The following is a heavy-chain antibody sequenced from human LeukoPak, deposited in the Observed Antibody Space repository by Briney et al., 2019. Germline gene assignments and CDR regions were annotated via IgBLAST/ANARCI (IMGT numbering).Heavy chain of an antibody. D-gene: IGHD6-19*01. Sequence: SETLSLTCTVSGGSISSGDYYWSWIRQPPGKGLERIGYIYYSGSTYYNPSLKSRVTISVDTSKNQFSLKLSSVTAADTAVYYCARVGSSGWYFDLWGRGTLVTVSS. V-gene: IGHV4-30-4*08. CDR3: ARVGSSGWYFDL. CDR1: GGSISSGDYY. J-gene: IGHJ2*01. CDR2: IYYSGST.